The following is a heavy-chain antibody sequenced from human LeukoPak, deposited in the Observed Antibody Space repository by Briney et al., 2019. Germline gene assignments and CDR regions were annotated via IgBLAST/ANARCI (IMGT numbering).Heavy chain of an antibody. J-gene: IGHJ6*02. CDR2: ISSSSSYI. V-gene: IGHV3-21*01. Sequence: NPGGSLRLSCAASGFTFSSYSMNWVRQAPGKGLEWVSSISSSSSYIYYADSVKGRFTISRDNAKNSLYLQMNSLRAEDTAVYYCARETSYYYGMDVWGQGTTVTVSS. CDR1: GFTFSSYS. CDR3: ARETSYYYGMDV.